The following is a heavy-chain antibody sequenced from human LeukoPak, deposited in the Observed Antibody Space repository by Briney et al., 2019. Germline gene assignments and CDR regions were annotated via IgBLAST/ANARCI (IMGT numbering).Heavy chain of an antibody. V-gene: IGHV4-34*01. CDR3: ASTSWGSHWFDP. Sequence: SETLSFTSAGYAVSFSGYYWSWIRPPPGKGLKWIGEINHSGSTNYNPSLKSGVTISVDTYMNQFSLKLSSVTAADRAVYYCASTSWGSHWFDPWGQGTLVTVSS. D-gene: IGHD7-27*01. J-gene: IGHJ5*02. CDR2: INHSGST. CDR1: AVSFSGYY.